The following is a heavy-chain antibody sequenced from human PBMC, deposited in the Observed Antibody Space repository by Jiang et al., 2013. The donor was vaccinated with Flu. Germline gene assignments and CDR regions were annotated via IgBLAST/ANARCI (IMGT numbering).Heavy chain of an antibody. Sequence: GAEVKKPGSSVKVSCKASGGTFSSYTISWVRQAPGQGLEWMGRIIPILGIANYAQKFQGRVTITADKSTSTAYMELSSLRSEDTAVYYCARELQGRSSGFDYWGQGTLVTVSS. CDR1: GGTFSSYT. CDR3: ARELQGRSSGFDY. D-gene: IGHD1-26*01. CDR2: IIPILGIA. J-gene: IGHJ4*02. V-gene: IGHV1-69*04.